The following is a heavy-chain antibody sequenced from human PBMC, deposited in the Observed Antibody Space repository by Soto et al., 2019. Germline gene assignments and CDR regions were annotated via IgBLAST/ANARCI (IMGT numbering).Heavy chain of an antibody. D-gene: IGHD2-21*02. CDR1: GGSISNFY. V-gene: IGHV4-4*07. CDR2: LYPSGTT. J-gene: IGHJ4*02. CDR3: ARGPYCGTDFYFGV. Sequence: SSETLSLTCTVFGGSISNFYWSWVRQPAGKGLEWIGRLYPSGTTNYNPSLKSRVTMSVDTSENQLSLRLTSVTAADTAVYYCARGPYCGTDFYFGVWGQGTLVTVSS.